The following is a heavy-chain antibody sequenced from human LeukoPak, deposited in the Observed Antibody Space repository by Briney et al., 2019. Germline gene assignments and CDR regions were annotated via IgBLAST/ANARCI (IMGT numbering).Heavy chain of an antibody. CDR3: ARTRYCSTTSCYADT. Sequence: SETLSLTCTVSGGSISGYYWSWIRQPPGKGLEWIGYVYYSGRTSYSPSLKSRITISLGTSEDRFSLELTSVTAADTAVYYCARTRYCSTTSCYADTWGQGTMVTVSS. V-gene: IGHV4-59*01. J-gene: IGHJ3*01. D-gene: IGHD2-2*01. CDR2: VYYSGRT. CDR1: GGSISGYY.